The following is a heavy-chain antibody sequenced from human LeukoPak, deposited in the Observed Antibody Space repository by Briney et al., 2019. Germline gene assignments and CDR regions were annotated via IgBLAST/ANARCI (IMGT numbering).Heavy chain of an antibody. V-gene: IGHV1-46*01. CDR2: INPSGGST. J-gene: IGHJ4*02. CDR3: ARDRYFDWLFDY. D-gene: IGHD3-9*01. Sequence: GASVKVSCKASGYTFISYYMHWVRQAPGQRLEWMGIINPSGGSTRYAQKFQGRVTMTRDTSTSTVYMELSSLRAEDTAVYYCARDRYFDWLFDYWGQGTLVTVS. CDR1: GYTFISYY.